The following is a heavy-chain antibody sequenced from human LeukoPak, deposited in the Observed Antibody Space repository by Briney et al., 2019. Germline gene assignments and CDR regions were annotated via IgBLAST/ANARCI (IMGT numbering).Heavy chain of an antibody. CDR2: IYYSGST. Sequence: SETLSLTCTVSGGSISSYYWSWIRQPPGKGLEWIGYIYYSGSTNYNPSLKSRVTISVDTSKNQFSLKLSSVTAADTAVYYCARDPGYYDILTGYRPAFDIWGQGTLVTVSS. J-gene: IGHJ3*02. CDR1: GGSISSYY. V-gene: IGHV4-59*01. D-gene: IGHD3-9*01. CDR3: ARDPGYYDILTGYRPAFDI.